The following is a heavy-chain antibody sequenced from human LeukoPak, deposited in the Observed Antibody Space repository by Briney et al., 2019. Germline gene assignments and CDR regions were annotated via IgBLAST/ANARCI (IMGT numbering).Heavy chain of an antibody. CDR3: ARLLPQGRRNYYYYMDV. V-gene: IGHV5-51*01. Sequence: GESLKSSCKGSGHNFTSQWIAWVRQMPGKGLEWMGIIYPDDSDTRVSPSFQGQVTLSADKSINTAYLQWSSLKASDSAMYFCARLLPQGRRNYYYYMDVWGEGTTVTVSS. CDR1: GHNFTSQW. D-gene: IGHD2-15*01. CDR2: IYPDDSDT. J-gene: IGHJ6*03.